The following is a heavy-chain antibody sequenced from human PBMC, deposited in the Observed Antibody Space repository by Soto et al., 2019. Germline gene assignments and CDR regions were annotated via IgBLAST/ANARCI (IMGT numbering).Heavy chain of an antibody. Sequence: EVQLVESGGGLVQPGGSLRLSCAASGFTFSGYAMHWVRQTPGKGLEYVSAISSTGGKTYDANSVKGRFTISRDNSKNKLHLQRGSVEAEDMGVYYCERGSAGWYFDLWGRGTLVTVSS. J-gene: IGHJ2*01. D-gene: IGHD2-15*01. CDR1: GFTFSGYA. CDR3: ERGSAGWYFDL. V-gene: IGHV3-64*01. CDR2: ISSTGGKT.